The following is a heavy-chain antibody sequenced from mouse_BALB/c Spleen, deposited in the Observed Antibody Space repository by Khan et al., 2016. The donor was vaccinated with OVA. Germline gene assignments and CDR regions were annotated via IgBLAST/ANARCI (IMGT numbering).Heavy chain of an antibody. D-gene: IGHD2-1*01. CDR1: GYTFSSYW. V-gene: IGHV1-9*01. CDR3: ARWGPYGNYGAD. J-gene: IGHJ3*01. CDR2: ILPGNGNT. Sequence: QVQLQQSGAELMKPGASVKISCKATGYTFSSYWIEWVNQRPGHGLEWIGEILPGNGNTNYNEKFKGKATFTADTSSNPVYMQLSSLTSEDSAVYYCARWGPYGNYGADWGQGTLVTVSA.